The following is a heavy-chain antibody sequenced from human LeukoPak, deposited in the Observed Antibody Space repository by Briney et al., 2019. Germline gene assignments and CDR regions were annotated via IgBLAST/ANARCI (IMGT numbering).Heavy chain of an antibody. V-gene: IGHV3-30*18. CDR1: GFTFSSYG. CDR2: ISYDGSNK. Sequence: GGSLRPSCAASGFTFSSYGMQWVRQAPGKGLGWVAVISYDGSNKYYADSVKGRFTISRDNSKNTLYLQMNSLRAEDTAVYYCAKEPYCSSTSCIGEYFQRWGQGTLVTVSS. CDR3: AKEPYCSSTSCIGEYFQR. J-gene: IGHJ1*01. D-gene: IGHD2-2*01.